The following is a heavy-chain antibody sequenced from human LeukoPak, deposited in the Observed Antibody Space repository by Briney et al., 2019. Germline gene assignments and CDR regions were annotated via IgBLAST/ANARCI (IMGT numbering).Heavy chain of an antibody. CDR3: ARDRGGGTIFGVEMNWFDP. D-gene: IGHD3-3*01. Sequence: PSETLSLTRTVSGGSISSGSYYWGWIRQPPGKGLEWIGSIYYSGTTYYNPSLKSRVTISVDTSKNQFSLKLSSVTAADTAVYYCARDRGGGTIFGVEMNWFDPWGQGTLVTVSS. CDR2: IYYSGTT. CDR1: GGSISSGSYY. V-gene: IGHV4-39*07. J-gene: IGHJ5*02.